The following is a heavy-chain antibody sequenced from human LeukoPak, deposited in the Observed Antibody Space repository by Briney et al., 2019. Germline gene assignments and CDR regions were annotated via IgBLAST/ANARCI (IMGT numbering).Heavy chain of an antibody. Sequence: GGSLRLSCAASGFTFSDYSMNWVRQGPGKGLVWVTVIWPDGSIKYYADSVKGRFTVSRDNSKNTLYLQMDSLRAEDTAVYYCARHNHGYDWDFWGQGTLVTVSS. V-gene: IGHV3-33*08. CDR3: ARHNHGYDWDF. CDR2: IWPDGSIK. J-gene: IGHJ4*02. D-gene: IGHD5-12*01. CDR1: GFTFSDYS.